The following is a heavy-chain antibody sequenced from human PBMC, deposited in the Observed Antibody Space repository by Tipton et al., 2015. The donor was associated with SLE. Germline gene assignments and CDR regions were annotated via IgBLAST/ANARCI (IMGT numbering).Heavy chain of an antibody. CDR1: GDTFSSSA. Sequence: QLVQSGAEVKKPGSSVKVSCKASGDTFSSSAINWVRQAPGQGLEWMGGIIPVFGTPNYAQNFQGRVTITADESTSTAYMEMSSLRSEDTAVYYCARGTSSSWRFDYWGQGTLVTVSS. CDR3: ARGTSSSWRFDY. D-gene: IGHD6-13*01. V-gene: IGHV1-69*01. CDR2: IIPVFGTP. J-gene: IGHJ4*02.